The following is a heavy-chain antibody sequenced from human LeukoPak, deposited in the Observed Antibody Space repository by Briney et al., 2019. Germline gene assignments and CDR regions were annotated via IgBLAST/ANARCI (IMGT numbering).Heavy chain of an antibody. D-gene: IGHD4-17*01. Sequence: PGESLKISCKGSGYSFTSYWISWVRQMPGKGLEWMGRIDPSDSYTNHSPSFQGHVTISADKSISTAYLQWSSLKASDTAMYYCARSKGATVTTGWFDPWGQGTLVTVSS. CDR1: GYSFTSYW. J-gene: IGHJ5*02. CDR2: IDPSDSYT. V-gene: IGHV5-10-1*01. CDR3: ARSKGATVTTGWFDP.